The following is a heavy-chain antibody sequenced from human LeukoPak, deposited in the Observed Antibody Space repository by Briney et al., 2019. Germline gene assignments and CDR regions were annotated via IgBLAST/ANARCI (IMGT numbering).Heavy chain of an antibody. Sequence: GGSLRLSCTASGFTTHYWLNWVRQSPGKGLEWVANIDRDGRVQHYVDSVKGRFTISRDNDKNSLFLQMTSLRAEDTAVYYCARVGGRYSPLGYWGQGTLATVSS. D-gene: IGHD3-16*02. CDR2: IDRDGRVQ. V-gene: IGHV3-7*01. CDR1: GFTTHYW. J-gene: IGHJ4*02. CDR3: ARVGGRYSPLGY.